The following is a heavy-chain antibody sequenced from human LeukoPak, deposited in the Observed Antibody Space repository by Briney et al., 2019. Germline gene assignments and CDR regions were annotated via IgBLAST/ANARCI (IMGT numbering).Heavy chain of an antibody. D-gene: IGHD6-13*01. V-gene: IGHV1-18*01. CDR3: ARDRRANLIAAADFHY. J-gene: IGHJ4*02. Sequence: ASVKVSCKASGYTFTSYGISWVRQAPGQGLEWMGWISAYNGNTNYAQKLQGRVTMTTDTSTSTAYMELRSLRSDDTAVYYCARDRRANLIAAADFHYWGQGILVTVSS. CDR2: ISAYNGNT. CDR1: GYTFTSYG.